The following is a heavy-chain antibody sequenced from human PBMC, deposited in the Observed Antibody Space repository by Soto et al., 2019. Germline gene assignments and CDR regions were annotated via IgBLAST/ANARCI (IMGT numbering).Heavy chain of an antibody. Sequence: EVQLVESGGGLAQPGGSLRLSCAASGFTLSSHWMHWVRQAPGKGLVWVSRINRDGSTINYYDSVRGRYTISRDNAKNTLSLQMNSLRAEDTAVYYCARVADCTYSSNCNGRAAFDMWGQGTMVTVSS. CDR1: GFTLSSHW. CDR2: INRDGSTI. CDR3: ARVADCTYSSNCNGRAAFDM. V-gene: IGHV3-74*01. D-gene: IGHD6-13*01. J-gene: IGHJ3*02.